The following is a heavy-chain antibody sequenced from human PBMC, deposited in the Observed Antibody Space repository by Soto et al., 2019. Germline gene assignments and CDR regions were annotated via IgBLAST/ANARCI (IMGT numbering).Heavy chain of an antibody. CDR3: ARDGQWLDGYYYYGMDV. CDR2: ISAYNGNT. CDR1: GYTFTSYG. D-gene: IGHD6-19*01. V-gene: IGHV1-18*04. Sequence: GASVKGSCKASGYTFTSYGISWVRQAPGQGLEWMGWISAYNGNTNYAQKLQGRVTMTTDTSTSTAYMELRSLRSDDTAVYYCARDGQWLDGYYYYGMDVWGHGTTVTVSS. J-gene: IGHJ6*02.